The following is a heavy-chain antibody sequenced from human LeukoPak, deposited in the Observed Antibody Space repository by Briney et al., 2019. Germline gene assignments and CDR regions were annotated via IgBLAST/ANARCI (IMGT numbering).Heavy chain of an antibody. CDR2: IAHDETHM. J-gene: IGHJ4*02. CDR1: GFSFRNYA. CDR3: ARDPIVAAPDYFDH. V-gene: IGHV3-30-3*01. Sequence: PGGSLRLSCAASGFSFRNYAMHWVRQAPGKGLEWVAVIAHDETHMYYADSVRGRFTISRDNSRNNLDLQMNSLRVEDTAVYYCARDPIVAAPDYFDHWGQGTQVIVSS. D-gene: IGHD1-26*01.